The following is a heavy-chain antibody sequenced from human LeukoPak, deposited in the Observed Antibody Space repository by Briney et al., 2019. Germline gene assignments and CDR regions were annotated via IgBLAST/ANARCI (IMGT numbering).Heavy chain of an antibody. Sequence: GGSLRLSCIASGFSFSGHWMHWARQLPGKGLVWVSRISPTGSTTSYADSVKGRFTISRDNSKNTLYLQMNSLRAEDTAVYYCAKGPELLDYWGQGTLVTVSS. V-gene: IGHV3-74*01. CDR2: ISPTGSTT. J-gene: IGHJ4*02. CDR3: AKGPELLDY. CDR1: GFSFSGHW. D-gene: IGHD1-7*01.